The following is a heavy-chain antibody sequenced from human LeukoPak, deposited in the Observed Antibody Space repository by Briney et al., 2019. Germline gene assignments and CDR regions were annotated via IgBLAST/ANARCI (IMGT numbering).Heavy chain of an antibody. J-gene: IGHJ4*02. CDR1: GGSISSYY. D-gene: IGHD3-3*01. CDR2: IYYSGST. Sequence: SETLSLTCTVSGGSISSYYWSWIRQPPGKGLEWIGYIYYSGSTNYNPSLKSRVTISVDTSKDQFSLKLSSVTAADTAVYYCARGYYDFWSGYFQFDYWGQGTLVTVSS. V-gene: IGHV4-59*12. CDR3: ARGYYDFWSGYFQFDY.